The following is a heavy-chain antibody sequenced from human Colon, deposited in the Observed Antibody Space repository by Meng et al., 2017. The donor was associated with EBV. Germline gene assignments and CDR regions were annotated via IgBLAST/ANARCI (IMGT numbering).Heavy chain of an antibody. Sequence: QSQVQEEGPGLVKASGTLSLPFAVSGGSISSSHWWSWVRQPPGKGLEWIGDVHHTGSTKYNPSLKSRLTISVDKSKNQFYLNLTSVTAADTAVYYCARVWQSLTAFFDSWGQGTLVTVSS. CDR2: VHHTGST. CDR1: GGSISSSHW. D-gene: IGHD2-21*01. J-gene: IGHJ4*02. CDR3: ARVWQSLTAFFDS. V-gene: IGHV4-4*02.